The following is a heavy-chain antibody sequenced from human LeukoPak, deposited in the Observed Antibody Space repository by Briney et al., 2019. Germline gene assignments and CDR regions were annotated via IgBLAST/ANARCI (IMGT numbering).Heavy chain of an antibody. CDR2: IYRGGNT. CDR1: GFTVSGHP. D-gene: IGHD2-15*01. V-gene: IGHV3-53*01. J-gene: IGHJ4*02. CDR3: ATHPPRSCTGGSCSDY. Sequence: PGGSLRLSCAASGFTVSGHPMSWVRQAPGKGLEWVSVIYRGGNTYYADSVKGRFTISTDNSKNTLYLQMNSLRAEDTAVYYCATHPPRSCTGGSCSDYWGQGTLVTVSS.